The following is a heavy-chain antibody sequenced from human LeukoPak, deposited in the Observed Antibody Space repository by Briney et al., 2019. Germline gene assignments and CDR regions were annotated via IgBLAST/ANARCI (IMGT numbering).Heavy chain of an antibody. Sequence: TGGSLRLSCVVSGIPFSDYYMNWIRQAQGKGLEWISYISSSSSYTDYADSVKGRFTISRDNAKSALYLQMNSLRLEDTAVYYCAAGTAADFWGQGTLVTVSS. J-gene: IGHJ4*02. D-gene: IGHD6-13*01. CDR1: GIPFSDYY. CDR2: ISSSSSYT. CDR3: AAGTAADF. V-gene: IGHV3-11*03.